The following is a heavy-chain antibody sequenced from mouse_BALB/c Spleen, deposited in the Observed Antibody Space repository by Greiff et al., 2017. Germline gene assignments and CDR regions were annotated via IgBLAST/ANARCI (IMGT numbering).Heavy chain of an antibody. V-gene: IGHV7-3*02. Sequence: EVQVVESGGGLVQPGGSLRLSCATSGFTFTDYYMSWVRQPPGKALEWLGFIRNKANGYTTDYSVSVKGRFTISRDNSQSILYLQMNTLRAEDSATYYCARDGYSDYFDYWGQGTTLTVSS. CDR1: GFTFTDYY. CDR3: ARDGYSDYFDY. D-gene: IGHD2-3*01. CDR2: IRNKANGYTT. J-gene: IGHJ2*01.